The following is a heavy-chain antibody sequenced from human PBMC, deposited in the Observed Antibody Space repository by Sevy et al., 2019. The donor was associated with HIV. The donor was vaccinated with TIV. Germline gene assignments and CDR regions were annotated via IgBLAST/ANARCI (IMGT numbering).Heavy chain of an antibody. CDR2: INTRGDT. CDR1: GASITNYY. Sequence: SETLSLTCTVSGASITNYYWSWIRQPAGKGLEWIGRINTRGDTHYNPSLKGRVTMSLDTSQKHFSLKLTSVIAADTAVYYCARDVVVRGVFPTYYYHYYMDVWGKGTTVTVS. J-gene: IGHJ6*03. V-gene: IGHV4-4*07. CDR3: ARDVVVRGVFPTYYYHYYMDV. D-gene: IGHD3-10*01.